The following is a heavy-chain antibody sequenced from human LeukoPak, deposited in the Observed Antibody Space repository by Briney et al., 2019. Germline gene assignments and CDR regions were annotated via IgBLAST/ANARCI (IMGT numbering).Heavy chain of an antibody. CDR2: INPSSGGT. Sequence: GASVKVSCKASGYTFTGYYMHWVRQAPGQGLEWMGWINPSSGGTNYAQKFQGGVTMTRDASISTAYMELSRLRSDDTAVYYCARSGSYVWWFDPWGQGTLVTVSS. V-gene: IGHV1-2*02. CDR1: GYTFTGYY. D-gene: IGHD1-26*01. CDR3: ARSGSYVWWFDP. J-gene: IGHJ5*02.